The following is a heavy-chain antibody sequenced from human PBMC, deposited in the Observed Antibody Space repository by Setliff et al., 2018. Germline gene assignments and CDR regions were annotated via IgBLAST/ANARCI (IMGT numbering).Heavy chain of an antibody. CDR3: AKGGYSGSHYFDY. CDR1: GFSFSSYW. V-gene: IGHV3-23*01. D-gene: IGHD1-26*01. Sequence: PGGSLRLSCAVSGFSFSSYWMSWVRQAPGKGLEWVSSISGSGGSTYYADSVKGRFTISRDNSNNALYLQMNSLRAEDTAIYYCAKGGYSGSHYFDYWGQGTLVTVSS. CDR2: ISGSGGST. J-gene: IGHJ4*02.